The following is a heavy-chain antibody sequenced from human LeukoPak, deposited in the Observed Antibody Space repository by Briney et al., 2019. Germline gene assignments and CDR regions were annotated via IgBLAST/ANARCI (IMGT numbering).Heavy chain of an antibody. CDR1: GFTFSSYA. Sequence: GGSLRLSCAASGFTFSSYAMSWVRQAPGKGLEWVSAISGSGGSTYYADSVKGRFTISRDNSKNTLYLQMNSLRAEDTAVYYCAKDNYDILTGYYQDYWGQGTLVTVSS. CDR2: ISGSGGST. V-gene: IGHV3-23*01. D-gene: IGHD3-9*01. CDR3: AKDNYDILTGYYQDY. J-gene: IGHJ4*02.